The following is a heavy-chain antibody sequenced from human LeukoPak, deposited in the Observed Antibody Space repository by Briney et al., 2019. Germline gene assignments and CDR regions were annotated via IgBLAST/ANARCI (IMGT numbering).Heavy chain of an antibody. CDR2: IYSDGST. CDR1: GFTVSSNY. J-gene: IGHJ4*02. V-gene: IGHV3-53*01. Sequence: GGSLRLSCAASGFTVSSNYMSWVRQAPGKGLEWVSVIYSDGSTYYADSVKGRFTISRDNSKNTLYLQMNSLRAEDTAVYYCAKDRPPAARVRRGPCDYWGQGTLVTVSS. D-gene: IGHD2-2*01. CDR3: AKDRPPAARVRRGPCDY.